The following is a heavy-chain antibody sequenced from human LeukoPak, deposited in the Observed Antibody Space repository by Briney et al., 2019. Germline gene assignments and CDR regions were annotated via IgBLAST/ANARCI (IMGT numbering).Heavy chain of an antibody. CDR1: GYTFTGYY. J-gene: IGHJ4*02. V-gene: IGHV1-2*02. Sequence: ASVKVSCKASGYTFTGYYMHWVRQAPGQGLEWMGWINPNSGGTNYAQKFQGRVTMTRDTSISTAYMELSRLRPDDTAVYYCARGGVLGYCSGGSCYPKQLDYWGQGTLVTVSS. CDR2: INPNSGGT. CDR3: ARGGVLGYCSGGSCYPKQLDY. D-gene: IGHD2-15*01.